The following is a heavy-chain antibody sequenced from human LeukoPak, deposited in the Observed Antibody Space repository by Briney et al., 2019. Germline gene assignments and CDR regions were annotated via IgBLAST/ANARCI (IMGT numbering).Heavy chain of an antibody. CDR1: GYTFTGYY. V-gene: IGHV1-2*02. CDR2: INPNSGGT. Sequence: ASVKVSCKASGYTFTGYYMHWVRQAPGQGLEWMGWINPNSGGTNYAQKLQGRVTMTRDTSISTAYMELSRLRSDDTPVYYCARGLGRYDRSAYHPGDYWGGGTLVSVPS. D-gene: IGHD3-22*01. J-gene: IGHJ4*02. CDR3: ARGLGRYDRSAYHPGDY.